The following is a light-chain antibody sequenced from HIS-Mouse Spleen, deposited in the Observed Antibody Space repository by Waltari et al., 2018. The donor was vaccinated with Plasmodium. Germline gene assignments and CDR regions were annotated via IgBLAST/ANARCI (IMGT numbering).Light chain of an antibody. V-gene: IGKV3-20*01. Sequence: EIVLTQSPGTLSLSQGERATLSCRSSQSVSSSYLAWYQQKPGQAPRLLIVGASSRATGIPDRFSGSGSGTDFTLTISRLEPEDFAVYYCQQYGSSPFTFGQGTRLEIK. CDR3: QQYGSSPFT. CDR2: GAS. CDR1: QSVSSSY. J-gene: IGKJ5*01.